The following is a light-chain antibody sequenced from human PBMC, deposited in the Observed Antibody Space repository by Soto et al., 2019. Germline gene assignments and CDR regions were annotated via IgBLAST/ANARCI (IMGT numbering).Light chain of an antibody. J-gene: IGKJ1*01. Sequence: DIQMTQSPSTLSASVGDRVTITFRASQSIGNKLAWYQQKPGKAPKLLIYDASSLESGVPSRFSGSGSGTEFTLTISSLRPDDFAIYYCQQYHNYWTFGQGTKVEIK. CDR3: QQYHNYWT. CDR1: QSIGNK. CDR2: DAS. V-gene: IGKV1-5*01.